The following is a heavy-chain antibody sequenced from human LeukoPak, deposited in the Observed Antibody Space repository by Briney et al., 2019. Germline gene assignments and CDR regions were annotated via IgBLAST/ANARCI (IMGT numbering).Heavy chain of an antibody. Sequence: GGSLRLSCAASGFIFRNYGMHWVRQAPGKGLEWVACIRYDGSKYADSVKGRFTISRDDSNNMAYLQMDSLKNEDTAVYYCTREDWDFDSWGRGTPVSVSS. CDR1: GFIFRNYG. V-gene: IGHV3-30*02. CDR3: TREDWDFDS. J-gene: IGHJ4*02. CDR2: IRYDGS. D-gene: IGHD3/OR15-3a*01.